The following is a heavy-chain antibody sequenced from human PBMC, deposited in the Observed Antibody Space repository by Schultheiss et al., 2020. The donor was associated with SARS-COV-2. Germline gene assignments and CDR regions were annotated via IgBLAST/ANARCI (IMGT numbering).Heavy chain of an antibody. J-gene: IGHJ6*02. D-gene: IGHD6-13*01. CDR2: IYHSGST. Sequence: SETLSLTCAVSGGSISSSNWWSWVRQPPGKGLEWIGEIYHSGSTNYNPSLKSRVTISVDTSKNQFSLKLSSVTAADTAVYYCARGASSWYFYYYGMDVWGQGTTVTVSS. CDR3: ARGASSWYFYYYGMDV. CDR1: GGSISSSNW. V-gene: IGHV4-4*02.